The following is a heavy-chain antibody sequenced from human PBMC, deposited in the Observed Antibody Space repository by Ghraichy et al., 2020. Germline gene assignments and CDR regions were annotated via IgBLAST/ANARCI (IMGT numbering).Heavy chain of an antibody. CDR2: ISGSGGST. CDR3: AKEGDYDFWSGFVGGH. J-gene: IGHJ4*02. CDR1: GFTFSSYA. D-gene: IGHD3-3*01. Sequence: GGSLRLSCAASGFTFSSYAMSWVRQAPGKGLEWVSAISGSGGSTYYADSVKGRFTISRDNSKNTLYLQMNSLRAEDTAVYYCAKEGDYDFWSGFVGGHWGQGTLVTVSS. V-gene: IGHV3-23*01.